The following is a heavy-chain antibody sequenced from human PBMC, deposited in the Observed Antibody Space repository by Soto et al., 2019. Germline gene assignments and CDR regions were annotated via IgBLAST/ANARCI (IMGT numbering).Heavy chain of an antibody. CDR1: GFTFSSYA. V-gene: IGHV3-23*01. D-gene: IGHD3-22*01. CDR2: ISGSGGST. CDR3: AKDRPDDSSGYYYGYYYYGMDV. J-gene: IGHJ6*02. Sequence: EVQLLESGGGLVQPGGSLRLSCAASGFTFSSYAMSWVRQAPGKGLEWVSAISGSGGSTYYADSVKGRFTISRDNSKNTLYLQMNSLRAEDTAVYYCAKDRPDDSSGYYYGYYYYGMDVWGQGTTVTVSS.